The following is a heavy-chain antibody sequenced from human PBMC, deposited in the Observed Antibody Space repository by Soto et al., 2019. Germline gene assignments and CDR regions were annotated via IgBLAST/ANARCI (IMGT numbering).Heavy chain of an antibody. J-gene: IGHJ4*02. V-gene: IGHV4-39*01. CDR3: ARITGRHLDY. Sequence: AETLSLTCTVSSGSISVTNVFWGWVRQPPGKGLEWIGNVDYSGTAYFSPSLATRVTFHVDTSKNQFSLTLYSVTAADTAVYYCARITGRHLDYWGQGILVTVSS. D-gene: IGHD1-20*01. CDR2: VDYSGTA. CDR1: SGSISVTNVF.